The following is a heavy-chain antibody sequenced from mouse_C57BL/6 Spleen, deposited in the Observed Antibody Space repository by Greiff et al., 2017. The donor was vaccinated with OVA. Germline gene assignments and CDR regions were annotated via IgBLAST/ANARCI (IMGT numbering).Heavy chain of an antibody. J-gene: IGHJ2*01. D-gene: IGHD1-1*01. V-gene: IGHV1-64*01. Sequence: VQLQQPGAELVKPGASVKLSCKASGYTFTSYWLHWVKQRPGQGLEWMGMIHPNSGSTYYHEKLKSQATLTVDKSSSTAYMQLSSLTSEDSAVYYCAYYYGSSQGYWGQGTTLTVSS. CDR2: IHPNSGST. CDR3: AYYYGSSQGY. CDR1: GYTFTSYW.